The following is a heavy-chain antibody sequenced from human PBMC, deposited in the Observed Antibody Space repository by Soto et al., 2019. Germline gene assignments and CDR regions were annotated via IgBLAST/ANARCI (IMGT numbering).Heavy chain of an antibody. J-gene: IGHJ4*02. CDR2: INHSGST. CDR3: ATAPNWNYDY. CDR1: GGSFSGYY. V-gene: IGHV4-34*01. D-gene: IGHD1-7*01. Sequence: SQTLSLNCAVYGGSFSGYYWSWIRQPPGKGLEWIGEINHSGSTNYNPSLKGRVTISVDTSKNQFSLKLSSVTAADTAVYYCATAPNWNYDYWGQGTLVTVSS.